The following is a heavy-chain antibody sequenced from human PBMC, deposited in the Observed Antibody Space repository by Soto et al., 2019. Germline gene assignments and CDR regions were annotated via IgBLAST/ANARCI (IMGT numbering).Heavy chain of an antibody. CDR2: MNPNSGNT. J-gene: IGHJ5*02. Sequence: ASVKVSCKASGYTFTSYDINWVRRATGQGFEWMGWMNPNSGNTGYAQKFQGRVTMTRNTSISTAYMELSSLRSEDTAVYYCARGRRPPYYDFWSGQAVEGWFDPWGQGTLVTVSS. V-gene: IGHV1-8*01. CDR3: ARGRRPPYYDFWSGQAVEGWFDP. D-gene: IGHD3-3*01. CDR1: GYTFTSYD.